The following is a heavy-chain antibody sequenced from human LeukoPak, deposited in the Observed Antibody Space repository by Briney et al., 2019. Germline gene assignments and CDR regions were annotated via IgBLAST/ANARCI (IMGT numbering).Heavy chain of an antibody. CDR3: ARSYGDATFDY. Sequence: PGGSLRLSCAASGFPFSSYVMRWVRQAPGKGLEWVAIIRSDGSDKYYADSVKGRFTISRDNSKNTLYLQLNSLRAEDTAVYYCARSYGDATFDYWGQGTLVTVSS. CDR1: GFPFSSYV. J-gene: IGHJ4*02. CDR2: IRSDGSDK. D-gene: IGHD4-17*01. V-gene: IGHV3-33*01.